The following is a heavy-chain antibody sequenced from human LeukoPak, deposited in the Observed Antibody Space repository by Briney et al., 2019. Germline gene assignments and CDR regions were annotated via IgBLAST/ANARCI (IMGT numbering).Heavy chain of an antibody. J-gene: IGHJ4*02. CDR3: ARGFSY. CDR1: GFTFSSYE. CDR2: ISSSSGI. Sequence: GGSLRLSCIASGFTFSSYEMSWVRQAPGKGLEGVSYISSSSGIFYADSVKGRFTISRDNAKNSLYLQMNSLRAEDTAVYYCARGFSYWGQGTLVTVSS. V-gene: IGHV3-48*03.